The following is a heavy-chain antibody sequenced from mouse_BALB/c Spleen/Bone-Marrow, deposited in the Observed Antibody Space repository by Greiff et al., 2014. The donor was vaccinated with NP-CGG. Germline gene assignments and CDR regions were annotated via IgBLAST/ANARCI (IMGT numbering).Heavy chain of an antibody. CDR1: GYSFTGYF. V-gene: IGHV1-20*02. Sequence: EVQVVESGPELVKPGASVKISCKASGYSFTGYFMNWVMQSHGKSLEWIGLINPYNGDTFYNQKFKGKATLTVDKSSSTAHMELRSLASEDSAVYYCARGGLLRAMDYWGQGTSVTVSS. CDR2: INPYNGDT. D-gene: IGHD2-3*01. J-gene: IGHJ4*01. CDR3: ARGGLLRAMDY.